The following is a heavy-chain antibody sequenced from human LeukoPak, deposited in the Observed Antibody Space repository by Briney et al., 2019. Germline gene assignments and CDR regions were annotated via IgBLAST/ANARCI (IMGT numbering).Heavy chain of an antibody. CDR3: LYDSSGYYHFDY. D-gene: IGHD3-22*01. V-gene: IGHV1-46*01. J-gene: IGHJ4*02. Sequence: ASVKVSCKASGYTFTSYYMHWVRQAPGQGLEWMGIINPSGGSTSYAQKFQGRVTMTRDTSKNQFSLKLSSVTAADTAVYYCLYDSSGYYHFDYWGQGTLVTVSS. CDR2: INPSGGST. CDR1: GYTFTSYY.